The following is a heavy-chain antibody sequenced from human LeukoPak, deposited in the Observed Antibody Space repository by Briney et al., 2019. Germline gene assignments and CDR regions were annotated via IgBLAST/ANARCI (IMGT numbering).Heavy chain of an antibody. D-gene: IGHD2-15*01. J-gene: IGHJ4*02. CDR2: ISGSGGST. V-gene: IGHV3-23*01. Sequence: AGGSLRLSCAASGFTFSSYAMSWVRQAPGKGLEWVSAISGSGGSTYYADSVKGRFTISRDNSKNTLYLQMNSLRAEDTAVYYCAKASWCSGGSCYPSYYFDYWGQGTLVTVSS. CDR3: AKASWCSGGSCYPSYYFDY. CDR1: GFTFSSYA.